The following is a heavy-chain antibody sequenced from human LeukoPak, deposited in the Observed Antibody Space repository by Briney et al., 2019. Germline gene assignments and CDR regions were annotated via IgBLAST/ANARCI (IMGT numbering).Heavy chain of an antibody. CDR3: AKDQGAPVGYYYGMDV. J-gene: IGHJ6*02. D-gene: IGHD1-26*01. Sequence: GGSLRLSCAASGFTLSSYGMHWVRQAPGKGLEWVAFIRHDESNKYYGDSVKGRFTISRDNSKNTMYLQMNSLGAEDAAVYYCAKDQGAPVGYYYGMDVWGQGTTVTVPS. CDR2: IRHDESNK. CDR1: GFTLSSYG. V-gene: IGHV3-30*02.